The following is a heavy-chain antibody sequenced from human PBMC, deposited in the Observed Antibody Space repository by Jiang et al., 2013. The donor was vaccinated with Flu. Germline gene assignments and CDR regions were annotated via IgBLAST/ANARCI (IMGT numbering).Heavy chain of an antibody. D-gene: IGHD3-22*01. V-gene: IGHV4-39*01. CDR3: ATNYYDNNGIWARSDF. CDR1: GGSIASSSYY. J-gene: IGHJ4*02. CDR2: MYHSGST. Sequence: SGSGLVKPSETLSLTCTVSGGSIASSSYYWGWIRQPPGKGLEWIATMYHSGSTYYNPSLKSRVTISVDTSKNLFSLKLRSVTAADTAVYYCATNYYDNNGIWARSDFWGQGTLVTVSS.